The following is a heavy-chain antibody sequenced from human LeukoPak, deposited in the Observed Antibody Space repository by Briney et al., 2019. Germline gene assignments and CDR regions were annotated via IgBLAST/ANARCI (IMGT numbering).Heavy chain of an antibody. CDR1: GFTFTTYW. D-gene: IGHD2-2*02. CDR2: IRQDESEK. J-gene: IGHJ4*02. Sequence: PGGSLRLSCAASGFTFTTYWMSWVRQAPGKGLEWVANIRQDESEKYYVDSVKGRSTISRDNTKKSLYLQMNSLRAEDTAVYYCARSLGCSSSSCYMDYWGQGTLVTVSS. V-gene: IGHV3-7*01. CDR3: ARSLGCSSSSCYMDY.